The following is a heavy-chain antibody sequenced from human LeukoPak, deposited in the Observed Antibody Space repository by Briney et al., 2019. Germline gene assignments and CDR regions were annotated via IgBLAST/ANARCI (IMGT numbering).Heavy chain of an antibody. V-gene: IGHV3-20*04. Sequence: GGSLRLSCAASGFTFDDHGMSWVRQAPGKGLEWVSGIKWNGGSTGYEDTVKGRYTISRDNAKNSLYLQMNSLRVEDTALYYCARNVGSGYYYYFDYWGQGTLVTVSS. CDR3: ARNVGSGYYYYFDY. CDR2: IKWNGGST. D-gene: IGHD3-22*01. CDR1: GFTFDDHG. J-gene: IGHJ4*02.